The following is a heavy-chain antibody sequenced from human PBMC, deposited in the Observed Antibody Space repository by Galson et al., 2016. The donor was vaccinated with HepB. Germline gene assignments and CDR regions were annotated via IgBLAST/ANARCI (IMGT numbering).Heavy chain of an antibody. J-gene: IGHJ6*02. CDR3: ARLAARLTRYGVGV. Sequence: SETLSLTCTVSGGSVSSGSDYWSWIRQPPGKGLEWVGYIYHSGNTNYNPSLKSRVTISVDTSKNQFSLKLNSVTAADTAVYYCARLAARLTRYGVGVWGQGTTVTVSS. V-gene: IGHV4-61*01. D-gene: IGHD6-6*01. CDR1: GGSVSSGSDY. CDR2: IYHSGNT.